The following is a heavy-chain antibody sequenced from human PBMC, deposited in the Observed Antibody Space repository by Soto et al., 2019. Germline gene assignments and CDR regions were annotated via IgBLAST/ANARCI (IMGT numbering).Heavy chain of an antibody. V-gene: IGHV3-11*06. CDR2: ISSSSSYT. CDR1: VFTFSDYY. J-gene: IGHJ6*04. D-gene: IGHD3-22*01. CDR3: ARDRHYDDSSGYYPYGMYV. Sequence: PLILSRSASVFTFSDYYMSWIRQAPGKGLEWVSYISSSSSYTNYADSVKGRFTISRDNAKNSLYLQMNSLRAEDTAVYYCARDRHYDDSSGYYPYGMYVRGKGSTGTVCS.